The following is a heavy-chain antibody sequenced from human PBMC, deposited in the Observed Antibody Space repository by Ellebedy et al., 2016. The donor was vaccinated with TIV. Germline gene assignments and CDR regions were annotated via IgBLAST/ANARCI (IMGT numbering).Heavy chain of an antibody. CDR2: ISFHGKTK. CDR3: AKGGDHTPFLDL. CDR1: GFNFSTYG. J-gene: IGHJ2*01. D-gene: IGHD2-21*02. Sequence: GGSLRLSXAASGFNFSTYGMHWVRQAPGKGLTWVAIISFHGKTKYYADSVKGRFTISRDNSRNTLFLQLNSLRPDDTGVYFCAKGGDHTPFLDLWGRGTLVTVSS. V-gene: IGHV3-30*18.